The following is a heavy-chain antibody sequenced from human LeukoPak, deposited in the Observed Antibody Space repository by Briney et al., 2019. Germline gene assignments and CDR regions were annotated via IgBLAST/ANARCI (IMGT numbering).Heavy chain of an antibody. CDR2: IWFDKNQ. J-gene: IGHJ6*02. D-gene: IGHD2-8*01. CDR3: ARDRHCVNGVCHSPPGMDV. V-gene: IGHV3-33*08. CDR1: GFTFSSYA. Sequence: GGSLRLSCAASGFTFSSYAMHWVRQAPGKGLEWVADIWFDKNQHFADSVKGRFAISRDNSKNTVYLQINSLRAEDTAVYYCARDRHCVNGVCHSPPGMDVWGQGTTVTVSS.